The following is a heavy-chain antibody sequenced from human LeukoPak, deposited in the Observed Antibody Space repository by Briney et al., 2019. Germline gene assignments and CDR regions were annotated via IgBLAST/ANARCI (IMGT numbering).Heavy chain of an antibody. D-gene: IGHD2-8*02. J-gene: IGHJ4*02. V-gene: IGHV4-59*08. CDR3: ARQAGGTYYFDY. Sequence: SETLSLTCTVSGGSISSYDWSWIRLTPGTGLGWIGYIYYSGSTNYNPSLESRVTISVDTSKNQLSLKLSSVTAADTAVYYCARQAGGTYYFDYWGQGTLVTVSS. CDR1: GGSISSYD. CDR2: IYYSGST.